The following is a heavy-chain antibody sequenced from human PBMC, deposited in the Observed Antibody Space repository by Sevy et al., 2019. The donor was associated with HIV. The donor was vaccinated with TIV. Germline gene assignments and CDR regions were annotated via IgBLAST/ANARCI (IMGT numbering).Heavy chain of an antibody. CDR2: VFSSSSYI. CDR1: GFTFSSYN. J-gene: IGHJ6*02. D-gene: IGHD3-3*01. V-gene: IGHV3-21*01. CDR3: ARDKTILEGRYGMDV. Sequence: RGFLRLSCAASGFTFSSYNMNWVRQAPGKGLEWVSFVFSSSSYIYYADSVKGRFTISRDNAKNSLYLQMNSLRAEDTAVTCCARDKTILEGRYGMDVWGQGTTVTVSS.